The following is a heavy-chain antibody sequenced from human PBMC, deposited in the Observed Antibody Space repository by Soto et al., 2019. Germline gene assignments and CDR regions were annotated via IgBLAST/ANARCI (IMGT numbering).Heavy chain of an antibody. CDR3: ARARYCSSTSCYADFDY. CDR2: IIPILGIA. V-gene: IGHV1-69*02. Sequence: QVQLVQSGAEVKKPGSSVKVSCKASGGTFSSYTISWVRQAPGQGLEWMGRIIPILGIANYAQKFQGRVTITADKSTSTADMELSSLRSEDTAVYYCARARYCSSTSCYADFDYWGQGTLVTVSS. D-gene: IGHD2-2*01. J-gene: IGHJ4*02. CDR1: GGTFSSYT.